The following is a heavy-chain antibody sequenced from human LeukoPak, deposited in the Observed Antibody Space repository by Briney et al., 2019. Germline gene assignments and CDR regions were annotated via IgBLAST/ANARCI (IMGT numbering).Heavy chain of an antibody. J-gene: IGHJ6*02. CDR3: ARFAVTNDYYYGMDV. D-gene: IGHD4-11*01. Sequence: GESLKISCKGSGYSFTSYWIGWVRQMPGKGLEWVGIIYPGDSDTRYSPSFQGQVTISADKSISTAYLQWSSLKASDTAMYYCARFAVTNDYYYGMDVWGQGTTVTVSS. CDR2: IYPGDSDT. CDR1: GYSFTSYW. V-gene: IGHV5-51*01.